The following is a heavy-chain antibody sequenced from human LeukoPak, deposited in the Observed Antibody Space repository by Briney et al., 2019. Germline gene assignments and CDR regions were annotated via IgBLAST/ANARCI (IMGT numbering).Heavy chain of an antibody. CDR1: GYIFASYG. Sequence: GASVKVSFKASGYIFASYGISWVRQAPGQGLEWLGWISAYNGDTKYAQHLQDRVTLTTDTSTGTAYMELRSLTADDTALYYCARDTALTITPGGPDYWGRGTLITVSS. J-gene: IGHJ4*02. CDR3: ARDTALTITPGGPDY. V-gene: IGHV1-18*01. CDR2: ISAYNGDT. D-gene: IGHD2-8*02.